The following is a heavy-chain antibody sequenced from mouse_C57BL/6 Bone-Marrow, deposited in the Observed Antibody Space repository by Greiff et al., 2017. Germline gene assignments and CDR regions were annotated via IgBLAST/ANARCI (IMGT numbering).Heavy chain of an antibody. CDR3: ARQLRLRDYFDY. CDR1: GFTFSSYG. D-gene: IGHD3-2*02. J-gene: IGHJ2*01. CDR2: ISSGGSYT. Sequence: LVESGGDLVKPGGSLKLSCAASGFTFSSYGMSWVRQTPDKRLEWVATISSGGSYTYYPDSVKGRFTISRDNAKNTLYLQMSSLKSEDTAMYYCARQLRLRDYFDYWGQSTTLTVSS. V-gene: IGHV5-6*01.